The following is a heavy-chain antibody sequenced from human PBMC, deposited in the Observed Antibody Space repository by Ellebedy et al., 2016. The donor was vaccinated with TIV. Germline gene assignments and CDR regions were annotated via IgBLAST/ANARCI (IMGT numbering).Heavy chain of an antibody. CDR2: FSYSGYT. CDR3: ARQPPLNVMVRGVLYFDY. CDR1: GGSISSSNYY. V-gene: IGHV4-39*01. Sequence: PSETLSLTCTVSGGSISSSNYYWGWVRQPPGKGLEWIGSFSYSGYTYYTPSLKSRVTVSGDTSRNQFSLKVSSVTATDTAVYYCARQPPLNVMVRGVLYFDYWGQGALVTVSS. J-gene: IGHJ4*02. D-gene: IGHD3-10*01.